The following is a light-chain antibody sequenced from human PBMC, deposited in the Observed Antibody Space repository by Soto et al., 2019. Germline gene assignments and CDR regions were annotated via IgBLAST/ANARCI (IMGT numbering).Light chain of an antibody. Sequence: DIQLTQSPSFVSASVGDRVTITCRASQGISSYLAWYQQKPGKAPKLLIHTASTLQSGVPSRFSGSGSGTEFTLTISSLQPEDFATYHCQHRHSYPITFGQGTRLEIK. V-gene: IGKV1-9*01. CDR3: QHRHSYPIT. J-gene: IGKJ5*01. CDR2: TAS. CDR1: QGISSY.